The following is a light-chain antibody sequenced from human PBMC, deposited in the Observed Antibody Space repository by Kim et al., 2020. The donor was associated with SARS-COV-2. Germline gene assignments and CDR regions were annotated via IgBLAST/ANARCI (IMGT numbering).Light chain of an antibody. CDR2: AAS. Sequence: CPGERATLSCRASQSISTYLAWYQQNPGQALRLLIYAASKRATGISARFSGSGSGTDFTLTISSLEPEDSAVYYCQQRANWPALTFGGGTKVDIK. J-gene: IGKJ4*01. CDR3: QQRANWPALT. V-gene: IGKV3-11*01. CDR1: QSISTY.